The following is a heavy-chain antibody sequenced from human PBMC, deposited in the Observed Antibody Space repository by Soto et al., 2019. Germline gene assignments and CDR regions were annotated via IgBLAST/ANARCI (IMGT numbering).Heavy chain of an antibody. CDR1: GYTFTSYA. V-gene: IGHV1-3*04. CDR3: ARAPSGYYFDR. Sequence: QVQLVQSGAEVKKPVASVKLSCKASGYTFTSYAVHWVRQAPGQRLESMGWINTANGDTKYSQNFQSRATITRDTSASTAYMELSSLTSEDTAVYFCARAPSGYYFDRWGQGTLVTVSS. J-gene: IGHJ4*02. CDR2: INTANGDT. D-gene: IGHD3-10*01.